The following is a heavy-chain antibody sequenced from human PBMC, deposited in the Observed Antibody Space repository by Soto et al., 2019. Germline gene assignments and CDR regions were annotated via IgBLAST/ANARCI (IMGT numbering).Heavy chain of an antibody. CDR3: ARDPNHYEGWFDP. D-gene: IGHD4-17*01. CDR2: MYTSGST. J-gene: IGHJ5*02. Sequence: QVQLQESGPGLVKPSETLSLTCTVSGVSISSYYWSWIRQPAGKGLEWIGRMYTSGSTKYNPSLKGRVTMSVDTSKNQFSLRLMSVTAADTAVYYCARDPNHYEGWFDPWGQGTRVTVSP. CDR1: GVSISSYY. V-gene: IGHV4-4*07.